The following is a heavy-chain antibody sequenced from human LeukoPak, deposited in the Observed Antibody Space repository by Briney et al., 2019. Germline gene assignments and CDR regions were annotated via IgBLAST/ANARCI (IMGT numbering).Heavy chain of an antibody. CDR2: ISGSGGST. CDR3: AKHYGSGSYYNLRADAFDI. Sequence: GGSLRLSCAASGFTFSSYAMSWVRQAPGKGLEWVSAISGSGGSTYYADSVKGRFTISRDNSKNTLYLQMNSLRAEDTAVYYCAKHYGSGSYYNLRADAFDIWGQGTMVTVSS. J-gene: IGHJ3*02. CDR1: GFTFSSYA. V-gene: IGHV3-23*01. D-gene: IGHD3-10*01.